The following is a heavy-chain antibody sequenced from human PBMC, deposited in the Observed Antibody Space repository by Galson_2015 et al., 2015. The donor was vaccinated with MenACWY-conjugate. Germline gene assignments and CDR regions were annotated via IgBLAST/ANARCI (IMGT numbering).Heavy chain of an antibody. D-gene: IGHD1-1*01. CDR1: GYTLTAYA. J-gene: IGHJ4*02. CDR3: ARDTGTGMFDY. Sequence: SVKVSCKASGYTLTAYAMNWVRQAPGQGLEWMGWINTNTGNPTYAQGFTGRFAFPLDTSVSTAYLQISSLKAEDTAAYYCARDTGTGMFDYWGQGTLVTVSS. V-gene: IGHV7-4-1*02. CDR2: INTNTGNP.